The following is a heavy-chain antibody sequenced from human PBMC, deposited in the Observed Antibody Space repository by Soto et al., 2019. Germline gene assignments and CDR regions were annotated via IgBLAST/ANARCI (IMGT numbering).Heavy chain of an antibody. V-gene: IGHV3-48*02. CDR3: AKDRGGSGAFDI. J-gene: IGHJ3*02. D-gene: IGHD3-10*01. CDR1: GFSFSIYS. CDR2: ISPAGSSI. Sequence: EGQLVEFGGGLVKPGGSLRLSCAASGFSFSIYSYNWVRQAPGKGLEWLSYISPAGSSIYYADSVKGRFTITRDNARFSVYMQMDRPRDEDTAVYSCAKDRGGSGAFDIWGQGTMVTVSS.